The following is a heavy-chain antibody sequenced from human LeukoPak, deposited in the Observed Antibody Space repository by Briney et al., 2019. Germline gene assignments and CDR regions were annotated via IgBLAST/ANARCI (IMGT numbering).Heavy chain of an antibody. CDR2: ISGSGGTR. CDR3: AKGRNSVVVVDAFDI. D-gene: IGHD2-15*01. V-gene: IGHV3-23*01. CDR1: GFTVSSNY. Sequence: PGGSLRLSCAASGFTVSSNYMSWVRQAPGKGLEWISAISGSGGTRYLADSVDGRLTISRDNSKNTLYLQMNSLRAEDTAVYYCAKGRNSVVVVDAFDIWGQGTMGAVSS. J-gene: IGHJ3*02.